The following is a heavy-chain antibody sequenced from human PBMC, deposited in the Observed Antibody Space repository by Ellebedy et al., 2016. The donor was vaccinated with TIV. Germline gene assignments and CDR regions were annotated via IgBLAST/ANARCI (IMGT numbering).Heavy chain of an antibody. D-gene: IGHD3-22*01. J-gene: IGHJ5*02. CDR1: GFTFNRNV. V-gene: IGHV3-23*01. CDR3: AKETPYYYDSRGYYYGWFDP. CDR2: ISGNGVNT. Sequence: GESLKISCAVSGFTFNRNVMNWVRQAPGKGLEWVSSISGNGVNTYDADSVKGRFTISRDNSKNTLYLQMNSLRAEDTAVYYCAKETPYYYDSRGYYYGWFDPWGQGTLVTVSS.